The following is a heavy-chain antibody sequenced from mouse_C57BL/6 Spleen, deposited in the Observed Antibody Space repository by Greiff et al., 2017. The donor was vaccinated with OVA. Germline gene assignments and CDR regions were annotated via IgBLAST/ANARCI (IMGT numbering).Heavy chain of an antibody. CDR2: ISYYGSN. D-gene: IGHD1-1*01. CDR3: ARAPYCYGTRGDYFDY. Sequence: VQLKESGPGLVKPSQSLSLTCSVTGYSITSGNYWNWLRQFPGNQLEWMGYISYYGSNKYNPSPKTRISITRDPSQNQLFLKLNSVITEDTATYYGARAPYCYGTRGDYFDYWGQGTTLTGSS. J-gene: IGHJ2*01. CDR1: GYSITSGNY. V-gene: IGHV3-6*01.